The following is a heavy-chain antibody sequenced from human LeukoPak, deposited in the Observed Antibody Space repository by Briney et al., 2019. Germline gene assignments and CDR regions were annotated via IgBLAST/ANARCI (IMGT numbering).Heavy chain of an antibody. Sequence: ASVKVSCKASGYTFTSYGISWVRQAPGQGLEWMGWISAYNGNTNYAQKLQGRVTMTTDTSTSTAYMELSRLRSDDTAVYYCARVRNSSGWYPPFYYYYYMDVWGKGTTVTISS. D-gene: IGHD6-19*01. CDR2: ISAYNGNT. J-gene: IGHJ6*03. CDR3: ARVRNSSGWYPPFYYYYYMDV. V-gene: IGHV1-18*01. CDR1: GYTFTSYG.